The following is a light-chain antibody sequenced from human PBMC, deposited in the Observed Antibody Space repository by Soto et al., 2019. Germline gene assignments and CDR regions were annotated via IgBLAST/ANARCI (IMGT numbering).Light chain of an antibody. Sequence: EIVLTQSPGTLSLSPGERATLTCRASQTLSSNSLAWYQQRPGQTPRVLIYGASNRATGIPDKFSGSGSGTDFSLTISRLEPGDFAVYYCQQYESLPITFGGGTKVDIK. V-gene: IGKV3-20*01. CDR3: QQYESLPIT. CDR1: QTLSSNS. J-gene: IGKJ4*01. CDR2: GAS.